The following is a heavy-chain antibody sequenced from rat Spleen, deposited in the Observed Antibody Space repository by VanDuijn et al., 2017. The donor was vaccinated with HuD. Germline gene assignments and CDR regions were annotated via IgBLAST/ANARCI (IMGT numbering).Heavy chain of an antibody. D-gene: IGHD3-8*01. CDR2: ITSTGGSI. J-gene: IGHJ4*01. V-gene: IGHV5-31*01. CDR3: ATDPLSRAVMDA. Sequence: EVQLVESGGGLVQPGRSLKLSCVASGFTFNNYWMSWIRQAPGKGPEWVASITSTGGSIYYRDSVKGRFTISRDNAKSTLYLQMDSLRSEDTATYYCATDPLSRAVMDAWGQGASVTVSS. CDR1: GFTFNNYW.